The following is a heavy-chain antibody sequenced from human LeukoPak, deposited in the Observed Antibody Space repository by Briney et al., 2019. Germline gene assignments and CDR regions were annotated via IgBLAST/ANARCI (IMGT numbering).Heavy chain of an antibody. CDR2: ISSGGGST. Sequence: GGSLRLSCAASGFTLSRYEMNWVRQAPGKGLEWVSYISSGGGSTHYADPVGGRFTISRDSASNSLSLQMNSLRAEDTAVYYCASRRIAVPGTRAFDYWGQGTLVTVSS. CDR3: ASRRIAVPGTRAFDY. D-gene: IGHD6-19*01. CDR1: GFTLSRYE. J-gene: IGHJ4*02. V-gene: IGHV3-48*03.